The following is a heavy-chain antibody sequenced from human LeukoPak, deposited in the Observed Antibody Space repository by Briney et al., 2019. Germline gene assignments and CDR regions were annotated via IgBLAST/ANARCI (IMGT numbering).Heavy chain of an antibody. CDR1: GSTFSSYE. CDR2: ISSSGSTI. Sequence: GGSLRLSWAASGSTFSSYEVNWVRQAPGKGLEWISYISSSGSTIYYADSVKGRFTISRDNAKNSLYLQMNVLRAEDTAVYYCASSDTYPGAFDIWGQGTMVTVSS. J-gene: IGHJ3*02. V-gene: IGHV3-48*03. D-gene: IGHD2-2*01. CDR3: ASSDTYPGAFDI.